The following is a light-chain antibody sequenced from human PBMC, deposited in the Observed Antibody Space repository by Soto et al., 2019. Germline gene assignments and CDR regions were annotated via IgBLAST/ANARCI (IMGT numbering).Light chain of an antibody. J-gene: IGKJ4*01. V-gene: IGKV2-29*01. CDR1: QSLLHITGETF. Sequence: DVVMPQTPLSLSVAPGQPASISCKSSQSLLHITGETFLFWYLQKPGQSPQLLIYEVSTRATGVPARFSGSGSETDFSLTISSLQIEDFALYYCQQSNNWPPLTFGGGTKVDIK. CDR3: QQSNNWPPLT. CDR2: EVS.